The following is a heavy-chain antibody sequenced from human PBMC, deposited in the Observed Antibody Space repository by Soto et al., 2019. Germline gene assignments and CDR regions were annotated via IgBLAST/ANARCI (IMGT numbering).Heavy chain of an antibody. CDR2: ISYDGSNK. Sequence: QVQLVESGGGVVQPGRSLRLSCAASGFTFSSYGMHWIRQAPGKGLEWVAVISYDGSNKYYADSVKGRFTISRDNSKNTLYLQMNSLRAEDTAVYYCAKVSWSGYSYGTPAFDYWGQGTLVTVSS. D-gene: IGHD5-18*01. CDR3: AKVSWSGYSYGTPAFDY. CDR1: GFTFSSYG. J-gene: IGHJ4*02. V-gene: IGHV3-30*18.